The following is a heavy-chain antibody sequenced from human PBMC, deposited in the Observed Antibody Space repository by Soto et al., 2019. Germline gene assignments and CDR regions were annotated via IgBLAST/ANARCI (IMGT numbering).Heavy chain of an antibody. Sequence: PGGSLRLSCAASGFPFSVSAMHWVRQASGKGLEWVGHIRTKANRYATVYAESVKGRFTISRDDSKNTAYLQVNSLKTEDTAVYYCTRKNGDFFEYWGQGALVAVSS. CDR3: TRKNGDFFEY. V-gene: IGHV3-73*01. J-gene: IGHJ4*02. D-gene: IGHD4-17*01. CDR2: IRTKANRYAT. CDR1: GFPFSVSA.